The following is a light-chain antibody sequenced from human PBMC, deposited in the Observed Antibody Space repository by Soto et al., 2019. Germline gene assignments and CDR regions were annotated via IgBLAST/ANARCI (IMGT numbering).Light chain of an antibody. CDR2: KAS. CDR3: QHYNSYSEA. Sequence: DIQLTQSPSFLSPSIGESVTITSRASQVISTSLAWYQVKPGKAPKLLIYKASSLESGVPSRFSGSGSGTEFTLTISSLQPDDFATYYCQHYNSYSEAFGQGTKVDI. CDR1: QVISTS. V-gene: IGKV1-5*03. J-gene: IGKJ1*01.